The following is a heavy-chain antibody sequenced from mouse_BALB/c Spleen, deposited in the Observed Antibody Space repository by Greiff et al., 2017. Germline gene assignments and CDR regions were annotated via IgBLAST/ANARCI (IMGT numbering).Heavy chain of an antibody. Sequence: EVKLVESGGGLVQPGGSLRLSCATSGFTFTDYYMSWVRQPPGKALEWLGFIRNKANGYTTEYSASVKGRFTISRDNSQSILYLQMNTLRAEDSATYYCARGGWLPYFDYWGQGTTLTVSS. J-gene: IGHJ2*01. V-gene: IGHV7-3*02. CDR3: ARGGWLPYFDY. D-gene: IGHD2-2*01. CDR2: IRNKANGYTT. CDR1: GFTFTDYY.